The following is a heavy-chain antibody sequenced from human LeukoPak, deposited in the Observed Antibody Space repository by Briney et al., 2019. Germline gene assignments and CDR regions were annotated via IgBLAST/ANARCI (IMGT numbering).Heavy chain of an antibody. Sequence: ASVKVSCKASGYTFTNYAMHWVRQAPGQRLEWMGWINAGNGNTKYSQKFQGRVTITRDPSATTAYTELSSLRSEDTAVYYCARAPLLLYSSGWYANFDYWGQGTLVTVSS. CDR2: INAGNGNT. J-gene: IGHJ4*02. V-gene: IGHV1-3*01. CDR1: GYTFTNYA. CDR3: ARAPLLLYSSGWYANFDY. D-gene: IGHD6-19*01.